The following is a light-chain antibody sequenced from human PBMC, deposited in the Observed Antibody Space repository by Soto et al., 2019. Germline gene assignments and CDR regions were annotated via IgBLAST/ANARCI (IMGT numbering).Light chain of an antibody. Sequence: DIQMTQSPSSLSASVGDRVTITCRASESIARHLNWYQQKPGKAPKLLIYAASSLQNGVPSRFRGGVSGTDFTLTINNLQPEDFATYYCQQTYSTLSITVGQGTRLEIK. J-gene: IGKJ5*01. CDR1: ESIARH. CDR3: QQTYSTLSIT. V-gene: IGKV1-39*01. CDR2: AAS.